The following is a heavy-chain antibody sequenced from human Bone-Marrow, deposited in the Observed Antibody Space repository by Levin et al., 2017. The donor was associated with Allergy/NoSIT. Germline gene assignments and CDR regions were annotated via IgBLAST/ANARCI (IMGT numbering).Heavy chain of an antibody. V-gene: IGHV1-8*01. D-gene: IGHD6-19*01. CDR1: GYTFTSYD. Sequence: GESLKISCKASGYTFTSYDINWVRQATGQGLEWMGWMNPNSGNTGYAQKFQGRVTMTRNTSISTAYMELSSLRSEDTAVYYCARGRRVVAVAGISLGYWGQGTLVTVSS. CDR3: ARGRRVVAVAGISLGY. J-gene: IGHJ4*02. CDR2: MNPNSGNT.